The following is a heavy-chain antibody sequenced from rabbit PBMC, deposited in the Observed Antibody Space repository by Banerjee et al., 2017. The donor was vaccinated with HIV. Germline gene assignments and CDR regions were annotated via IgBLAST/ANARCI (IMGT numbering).Heavy chain of an antibody. CDR1: GFSFSSGYD. V-gene: IGHV1S43*01. CDR2: IYTGSAGT. Sequence: QEQLVESGGGLVTLGGSLKLSCKASGFSFSSGYDICWVRQAPGKGLECIACIYTGSAGTYYANWAKDRFTVTRSTSLNTVTLQLNSLTAADTASYFCASSGGAFYGYAGNLWGQGTLVTVS. CDR3: ASSGGAFYGYAGNL. J-gene: IGHJ4*01. D-gene: IGHD6-1*01.